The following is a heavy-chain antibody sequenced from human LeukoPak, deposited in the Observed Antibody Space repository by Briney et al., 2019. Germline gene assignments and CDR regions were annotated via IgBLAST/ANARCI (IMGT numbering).Heavy chain of an antibody. V-gene: IGHV3-30*04. CDR1: EFTFIRSS. D-gene: IGHD1-26*01. Sequence: GGSLRLSCAASEFTFIRSSMYWVRQAPGKGLEWVAVISYDGGKKSYADSVKGRFTISRDNSRNTLYLQMSSLRADDTAVYYCARVGRPNLKGNPYYYYYMDVWGKGTTVTVSS. CDR2: ISYDGGKK. J-gene: IGHJ6*03. CDR3: ARVGRPNLKGNPYYYYYMDV.